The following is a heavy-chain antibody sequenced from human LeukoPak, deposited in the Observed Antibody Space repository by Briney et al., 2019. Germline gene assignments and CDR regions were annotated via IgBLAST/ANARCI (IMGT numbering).Heavy chain of an antibody. Sequence: KASETLSLTCTVSGNSISTSYWSWLRQPPGKGLEWIGFIHDSGSADYNPSLKSRVTISLDTSKNQFSLKVRSVTAADTAVYYCARGELLWFGEDWFQHWGQGTLVTVSS. CDR1: GNSISTSY. J-gene: IGHJ1*01. D-gene: IGHD3-10*01. V-gene: IGHV4-59*08. CDR3: ARGELLWFGEDWFQH. CDR2: IHDSGSA.